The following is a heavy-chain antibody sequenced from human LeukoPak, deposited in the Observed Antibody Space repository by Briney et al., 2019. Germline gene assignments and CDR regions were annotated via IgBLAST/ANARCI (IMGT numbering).Heavy chain of an antibody. J-gene: IGHJ2*01. CDR1: GFTFSHYS. D-gene: IGHD1-26*01. Sequence: GGSLRLSCAASGFTFSHYSMNWVRQAPGKGLEWVSSISSTGTSISYADSLKGRFTVSRDNAKNSLFLQMNSLRAEDTALYYCAKVIVGATSWGRGTLVTVSS. CDR2: ISSTGTSI. V-gene: IGHV3-21*04. CDR3: AKVIVGATS.